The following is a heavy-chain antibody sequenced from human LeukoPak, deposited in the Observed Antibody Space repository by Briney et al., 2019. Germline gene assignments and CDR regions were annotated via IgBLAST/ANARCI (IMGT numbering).Heavy chain of an antibody. D-gene: IGHD6-13*01. J-gene: IGHJ1*01. Sequence: GRSLRLSCAASGFTFSSYGMHWVRQAPGKGLEWVAVIWYDGSNKYYADSVKGRFTISRDNSKNTLYLQMHSLRAEDTAVYYCARAEGGYSSIRGYFQHWGQGTLVTVSS. CDR3: ARAEGGYSSIRGYFQH. CDR1: GFTFSSYG. V-gene: IGHV3-33*01. CDR2: IWYDGSNK.